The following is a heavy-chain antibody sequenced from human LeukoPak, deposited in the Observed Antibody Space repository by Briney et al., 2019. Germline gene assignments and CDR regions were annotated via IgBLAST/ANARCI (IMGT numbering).Heavy chain of an antibody. D-gene: IGHD5-18*01. CDR3: AKGMSGYSYGYYFDY. Sequence: GGSLRLSCAASGFTFDDYAMHWVRQAPGKGLEWVSGISWNSGRIGYADSVKGRFTISRDNAKNSLYLQMNSLRAEDTALYYCAKGMSGYSYGYYFDYWGQGTLVTVSS. CDR2: ISWNSGRI. V-gene: IGHV3-9*01. J-gene: IGHJ4*02. CDR1: GFTFDDYA.